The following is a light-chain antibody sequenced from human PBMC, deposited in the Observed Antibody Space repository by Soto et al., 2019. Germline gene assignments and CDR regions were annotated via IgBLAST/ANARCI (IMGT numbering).Light chain of an antibody. V-gene: IGLV2-23*02. CDR3: CSYAGSSTLV. CDR2: EVR. J-gene: IGLJ3*02. Sequence: QSALTQPASVSGSPGQSITISCYGTSSDVGSYDLVSWYQQHPDKAPKLLIYEVRKRPSGVSGRFSGSKSDDTASLTISGLQAEDEADHYCCSYAGSSTLVFGGGTKVTVL. CDR1: SSDVGSYDL.